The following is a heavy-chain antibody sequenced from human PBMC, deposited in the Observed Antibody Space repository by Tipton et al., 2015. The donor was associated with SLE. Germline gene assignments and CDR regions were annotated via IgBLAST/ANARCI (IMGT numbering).Heavy chain of an antibody. V-gene: IGHV3-21*01. J-gene: IGHJ6*03. CDR2: ISSSSSYI. CDR1: GFTFSSYS. Sequence: SLRLSCAASGFTFSSYSMNWVRQAPGKGLEWVSSISSSSSYIYYADSVKGRFTISRDNAKNSLYLHMNSLRAEDTAVYYCARDSYYDFWIGYRSYYYYMDVWGKVTTVTVSS. D-gene: IGHD3-3*01. CDR3: ARDSYYDFWIGYRSYYYYMDV.